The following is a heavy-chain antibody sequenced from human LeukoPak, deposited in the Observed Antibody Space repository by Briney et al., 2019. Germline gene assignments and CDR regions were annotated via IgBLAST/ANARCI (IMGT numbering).Heavy chain of an antibody. CDR1: GFSFSVYT. Sequence: GGTLKLACDASGFSFSVYTMTWVRQAPGKGLEWVASISGRSSNTDYRDSVWGRFTVSRDNAKGTLYLQMSGLRVEDTAVYYCARENGFGDSFDFWGHGTTV. CDR2: ISGRSSNT. V-gene: IGHV3-21*01. D-gene: IGHD2-8*01. J-gene: IGHJ3*01. CDR3: ARENGFGDSFDF.